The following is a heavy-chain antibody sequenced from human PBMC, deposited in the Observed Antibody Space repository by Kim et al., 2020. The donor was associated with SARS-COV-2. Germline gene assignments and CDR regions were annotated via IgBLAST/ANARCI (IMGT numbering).Heavy chain of an antibody. CDR2: MDYSGNT. D-gene: IGHD6-13*01. V-gene: IGHV4-59*13. J-gene: IGHJ4*02. Sequence: SETLSLTCSVSGVSISGYYWSWIRQSPGKGLEWIGDMDYSGNTKYNPSLESRATISGDTSKKLFSLTLTFVTEADTAVYYCARPYSTRWYYWEFWGRGTL. CDR3: ARPYSTRWYYWEF. CDR1: GVSISGYY.